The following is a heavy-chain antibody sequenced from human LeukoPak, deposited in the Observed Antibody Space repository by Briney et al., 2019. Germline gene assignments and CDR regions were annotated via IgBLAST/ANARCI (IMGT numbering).Heavy chain of an antibody. CDR1: GFTFSSYA. V-gene: IGHV3-23*01. CDR3: AKSLVAAGGLTDAFDI. D-gene: IGHD6-13*01. J-gene: IGHJ3*02. Sequence: GGSLRLSCAASGFTFSSYAMSWVRQAPGKGLEWVSAISGSGGSTYYADSVKGRFTISRDNSKNTLYLQMNSLRAEDTAVYYCAKSLVAAGGLTDAFDIWGQGTMVTVSS. CDR2: ISGSGGST.